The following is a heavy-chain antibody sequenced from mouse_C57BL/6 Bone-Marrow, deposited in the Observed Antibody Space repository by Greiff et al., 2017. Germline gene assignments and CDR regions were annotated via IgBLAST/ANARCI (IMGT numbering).Heavy chain of an antibody. V-gene: IGHV1-15*01. D-gene: IGHD2-4*01. J-gene: IGHJ3*01. Sequence: QVQLQQSGAELVRPGASVTLSCKASGYTFTDYEMHWVKQTPVHGLEWIGAIDPETGGTAYNQKFKGKAILTADKSSSTAYIELRSLTSEDSAVYYCTSYDYDGFAYWGQGTLVTVSA. CDR1: GYTFTDYE. CDR3: TSYDYDGFAY. CDR2: IDPETGGT.